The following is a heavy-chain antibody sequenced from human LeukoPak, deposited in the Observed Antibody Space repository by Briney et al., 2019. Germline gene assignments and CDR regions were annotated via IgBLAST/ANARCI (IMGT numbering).Heavy chain of an antibody. D-gene: IGHD2-2*01. CDR2: VNPNDGST. CDR1: GYTFTSYY. J-gene: IGHJ6*03. CDR3: ARRVYCSSTSCYHYYYYMDV. Sequence: ASVKVSCKASGYTFTSYYMHWVRQAPGQGREWMGIVNPNDGSTSYAQKFQGRVTMTRDTSTSTVYMELSSLRSDDTAVYYCARRVYCSSTSCYHYYYYMDVWGKGTTVTVSS. V-gene: IGHV1-46*03.